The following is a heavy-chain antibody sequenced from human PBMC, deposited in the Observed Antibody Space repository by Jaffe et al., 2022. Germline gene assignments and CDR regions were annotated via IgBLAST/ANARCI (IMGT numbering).Heavy chain of an antibody. CDR3: ARGEGSTAWIIDY. CDR1: GYTFTNYA. V-gene: IGHV1-3*01. J-gene: IGHJ4*02. Sequence: QVQLVQSGAEVKKPGASVKVSCKASGYTFTNYALHWVRLAPGQRLEWMGWLNADNGNTENSQRFQGRVTITRDTSASIVYMELSALRSEDSAVYYCARGEGSTAWIIDYWGQGTLVTVSS. CDR2: LNADNGNT. D-gene: IGHD2-2*01.